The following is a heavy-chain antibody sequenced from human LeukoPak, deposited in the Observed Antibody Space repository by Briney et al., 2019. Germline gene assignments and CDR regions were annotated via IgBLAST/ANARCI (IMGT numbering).Heavy chain of an antibody. V-gene: IGHV4-4*07. D-gene: IGHD3-10*01. Sequence: SETLSLTCTVSGGSISSYYWSWIRQPAGKGLEWIGRIYTSGSTNYNPSLKSRVTMSVDTSKNQFSLKLSSVTAADTAVYYCATLPVLWFGESPSYWGQGTLVTVSS. CDR1: GGSISSYY. J-gene: IGHJ4*02. CDR2: IYTSGST. CDR3: ATLPVLWFGESPSY.